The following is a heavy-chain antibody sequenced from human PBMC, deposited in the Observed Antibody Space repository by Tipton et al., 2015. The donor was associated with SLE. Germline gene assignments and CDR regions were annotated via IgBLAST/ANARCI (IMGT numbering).Heavy chain of an antibody. D-gene: IGHD3-22*01. CDR1: GFTFSSYA. V-gene: IGHV3-23*01. Sequence: GSLRLSCAASGFTFSSYAMSWVRQAPGKGLEWVSTISGSGGNTYYADSVKGRFTISRDNSKNTLYLQMKSLRGEDTAVYYCAVVLTSIGWGQGTLVTVSS. J-gene: IGHJ4*02. CDR2: ISGSGGNT. CDR3: AVVLTSIG.